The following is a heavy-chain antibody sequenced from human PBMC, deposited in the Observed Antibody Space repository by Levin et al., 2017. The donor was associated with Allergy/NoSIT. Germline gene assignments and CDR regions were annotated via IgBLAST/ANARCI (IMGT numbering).Heavy chain of an antibody. D-gene: IGHD1-20*01. CDR2: IIPIFGTA. J-gene: IGHJ5*02. CDR1: GGTFSSYA. CDR3: ARDPVLTGTTLGWFDP. Sequence: SVKVSCKASGGTFSSYAISWVRQAPGQGLEWMGGIIPIFGTANYAQKFQGRVTITADESTSTAYMELSSLRSEDTAVYYCARDPVLTGTTLGWFDPWGQGTLVTVSS. V-gene: IGHV1-69*13.